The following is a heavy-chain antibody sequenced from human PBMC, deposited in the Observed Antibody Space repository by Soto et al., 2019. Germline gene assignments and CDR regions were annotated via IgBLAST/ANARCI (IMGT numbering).Heavy chain of an antibody. Sequence: QVQLQEPGPGLVKPSQTLSLTCTVSGGSISSTGYFWTWIRQHPGKGLEWIGYIFYSGSTFHNPSLKSRVTISVDTSKNQFSLELSSVTAADTAVYYCAREAGSGDYFDYWGQGTLVTVSS. V-gene: IGHV4-31*03. D-gene: IGHD1-26*01. CDR3: AREAGSGDYFDY. J-gene: IGHJ4*02. CDR2: IFYSGST. CDR1: GGSISSTGYF.